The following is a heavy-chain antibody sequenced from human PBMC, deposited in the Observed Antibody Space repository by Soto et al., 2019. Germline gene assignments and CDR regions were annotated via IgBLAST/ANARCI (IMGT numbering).Heavy chain of an antibody. CDR3: ARGGGVGVAGSAAFDM. D-gene: IGHD3-3*01. Sequence: QLHLVQSGAVVKKPGASVTVSCSASGYPVTAYHMHWVRQAPGRGLEWMGGINPATGAAKYTQTFQGRVTMTRDTSTSTVFKELGGLASEDPAVFYCARGGGVGVAGSAAFDMWGQGTLVTVSS. V-gene: IGHV1-2*02. CDR2: INPATGAA. CDR1: GYPVTAYH. J-gene: IGHJ3*02.